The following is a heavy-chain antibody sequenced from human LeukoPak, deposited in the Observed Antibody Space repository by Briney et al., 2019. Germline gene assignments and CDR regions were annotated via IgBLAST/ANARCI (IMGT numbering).Heavy chain of an antibody. D-gene: IGHD1-26*01. CDR1: GFTFDDYA. CDR2: ISWNSGSI. V-gene: IGHV3-9*01. Sequence: GGSLRLSCAASGFTFDDYAMHWVRQAPGKGLEWVSGISWNSGSIGYADSVKGRFTISRDNAKNSLYLQMNNLRAEDTALYYCAKVCPSGSCPSDAFDIWGQGTMVTVSS. J-gene: IGHJ3*02. CDR3: AKVCPSGSCPSDAFDI.